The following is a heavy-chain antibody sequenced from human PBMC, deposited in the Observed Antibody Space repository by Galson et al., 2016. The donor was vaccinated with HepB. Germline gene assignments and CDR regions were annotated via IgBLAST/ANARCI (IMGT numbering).Heavy chain of an antibody. Sequence: SLRLSCAASGFTFSSFAMNWFRQAPGKGLEWVSGISGSGGSTYFADSVKGRFTISRDNSKKTVDLQMNSLRAEDTAVYYRAGSYSGRKGASDIWGQGTMVTVSS. D-gene: IGHD1-26*01. CDR1: GFTFSSFA. CDR2: ISGSGGST. V-gene: IGHV3-23*01. CDR3: AGSYSGRKGASDI. J-gene: IGHJ3*02.